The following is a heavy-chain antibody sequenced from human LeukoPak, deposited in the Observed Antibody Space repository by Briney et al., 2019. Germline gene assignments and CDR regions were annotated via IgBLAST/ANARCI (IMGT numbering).Heavy chain of an antibody. CDR2: ISGSDGST. CDR3: EKGRIVVPINYFDN. J-gene: IGHJ4*02. D-gene: IGHD2-2*01. Sequence: LTWGSLRLSCAASGFTFSTYAMTWVRQSPGRGLEWVSGISGSDGSTFYADSVKGRFTISRDNSKNTLFLQMNSLRAEDTAVYYCEKGRIVVPINYFDNWGQGTLVTVSS. V-gene: IGHV3-23*01. CDR1: GFTFSTYA.